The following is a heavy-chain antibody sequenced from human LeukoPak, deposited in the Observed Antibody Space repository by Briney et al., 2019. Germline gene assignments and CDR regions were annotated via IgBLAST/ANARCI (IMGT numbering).Heavy chain of an antibody. CDR3: ARLMGDRTIYDY. CDR1: GLTFRTYW. Sequence: GGSLRLCCAASGLTFRTYWMSWVSQAPGKGLEWVASINQGGSETYYVESVKGRLTISRDTAVNSFFLQMNSLRAEDTAVYYCARLMGDRTIYDYWGQGTLVTVSS. CDR2: INQGGSET. V-gene: IGHV3-7*01. D-gene: IGHD1-26*01. J-gene: IGHJ4*02.